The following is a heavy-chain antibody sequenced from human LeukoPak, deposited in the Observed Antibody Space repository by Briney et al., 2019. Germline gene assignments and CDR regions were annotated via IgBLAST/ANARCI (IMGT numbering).Heavy chain of an antibody. CDR2: ISGSGGST. V-gene: IGHV3-23*01. D-gene: IGHD1-26*01. CDR3: ARDGSTRGNWFDP. CDR1: GFTFSSYA. Sequence: GGSLRLSCAASGFTFSSYAMSWVRQAPGKGLEWVSAISGSGGSTYYADSVKGRFTISRDNAKNSPYLQMNSLRAEDTAVYYCARDGSTRGNWFDPWGQGTLVTVSS. J-gene: IGHJ5*02.